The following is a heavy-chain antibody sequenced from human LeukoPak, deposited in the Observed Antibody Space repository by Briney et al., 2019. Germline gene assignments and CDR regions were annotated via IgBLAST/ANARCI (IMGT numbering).Heavy chain of an antibody. CDR3: ARASRRGKSIAALHGGFYP. V-gene: IGHV4-59*01. CDR2: IYYSGST. CDR1: GGSISSYY. J-gene: IGHJ5*02. D-gene: IGHD6-6*01. Sequence: SETLSLTCTVSGGSISSYYWSWIRQPPGKGLEWIGYIYYSGSTNYNPSLKSRVTISVDTSKNQFSLKLSSVTAADTAVYYCARASRRGKSIAALHGGFYPWGQGTLVTVSS.